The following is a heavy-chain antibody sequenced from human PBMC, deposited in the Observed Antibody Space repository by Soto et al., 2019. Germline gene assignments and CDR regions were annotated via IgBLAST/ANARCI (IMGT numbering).Heavy chain of an antibody. CDR1: GGSISSYY. CDR2: IFYSGST. CDR3: ARRYSSSLDF. D-gene: IGHD6-13*01. V-gene: IGHV4-59*08. Sequence: SETLSLTCTVSGGSISSYYWSWIRQPPGKGLEWIGYIFYSGSTNYNPSLKSRVTISVDTSKNQFSLKLSSVAAADTAVYYCARRYSSSLDFWGQGTLVTVSS. J-gene: IGHJ4*02.